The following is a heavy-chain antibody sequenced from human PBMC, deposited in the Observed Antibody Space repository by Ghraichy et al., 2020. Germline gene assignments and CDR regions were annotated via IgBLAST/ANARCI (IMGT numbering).Heavy chain of an antibody. CDR1: GFSLSTSGMC. CDR2: IDWDDDK. CDR3: AREGGGYDSSGSVGWFDP. J-gene: IGHJ5*02. Sequence: SGPTLVKPTQTLTLTCTFSGFSLSTSGMCVSWIRQPPGKALEWLARIDWDDDKYYSTSLKTRLTISKDTSKNQVVLTMTNMDPVDTATYYCAREGGGYDSSGSVGWFDPWGHGTLVTVSS. D-gene: IGHD3-22*01. V-gene: IGHV2-70*11.